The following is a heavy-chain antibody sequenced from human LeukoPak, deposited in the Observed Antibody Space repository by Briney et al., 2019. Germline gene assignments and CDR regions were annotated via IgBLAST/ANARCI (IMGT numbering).Heavy chain of an antibody. CDR3: AKDMTRDGYNLGAFDY. J-gene: IGHJ4*02. CDR1: GFTFDDYA. Sequence: GRSLRLSCAASGFTFDDYAMHWVRQAPGKGLEWVSVVSWNSGSIGYADSVKGRFTISRDNAKNSLYLEMNSLRVEDTALYYCAKDMTRDGYNLGAFDYWGQGTLVTVSS. V-gene: IGHV3-9*01. D-gene: IGHD5-24*01. CDR2: VSWNSGSI.